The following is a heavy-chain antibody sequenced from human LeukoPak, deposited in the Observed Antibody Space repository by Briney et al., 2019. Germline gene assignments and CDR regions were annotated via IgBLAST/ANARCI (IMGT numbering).Heavy chain of an antibody. J-gene: IGHJ1*01. CDR3: ARVKFGSLRKRLGESSPPEYFQH. CDR2: IYHSGST. D-gene: IGHD3-16*02. Sequence: PSETLSLTCTVSGYSLSSDYYWGWIRQPPGKGLEWIGSIYHSGSTYYNPSLKTRVTISVDTSKNQFSLKLSSVTAADTAVYYCARVKFGSLRKRLGESSPPEYFQHWGQGTLVTVSS. CDR1: GYSLSSDYY. V-gene: IGHV4-38-2*02.